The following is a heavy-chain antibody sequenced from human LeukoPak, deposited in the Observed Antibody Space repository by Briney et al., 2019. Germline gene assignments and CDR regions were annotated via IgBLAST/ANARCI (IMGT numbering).Heavy chain of an antibody. Sequence: SVKVSCKASGGTFSSYAISWVRQAPGQGLEWMGRIIPIFGIANYAQKFQGRVTITADKSTSTAYMELSSLRSEDTAVYYCARDRLKAAMVYYYYGMDVWGQGATVTVSS. CDR2: IIPIFGIA. D-gene: IGHD5-18*01. J-gene: IGHJ6*02. CDR1: GGTFSSYA. CDR3: ARDRLKAAMVYYYYGMDV. V-gene: IGHV1-69*04.